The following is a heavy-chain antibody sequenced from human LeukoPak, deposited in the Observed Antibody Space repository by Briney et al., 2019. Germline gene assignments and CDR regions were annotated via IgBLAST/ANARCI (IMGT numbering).Heavy chain of an antibody. CDR2: ISGSGGST. CDR1: GFTFSSYA. D-gene: IGHD3-9*01. V-gene: IGHV3-23*01. CDR3: ARDILTGYYIVVDY. J-gene: IGHJ4*02. Sequence: PGGSLRLSCAASGFTFSSYAMSWVRQAPGKGLEWVSAISGSGGSTYYADSVKGRFTISRDNAKNSLYLQMNSLRAEDTAVYYCARDILTGYYIVVDYWGQGTLVTVSS.